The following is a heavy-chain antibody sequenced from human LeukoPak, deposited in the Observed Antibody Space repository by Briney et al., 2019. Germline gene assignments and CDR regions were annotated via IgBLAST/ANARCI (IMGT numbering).Heavy chain of an antibody. CDR2: MYNSGSA. D-gene: IGHD1-26*01. J-gene: IGHJ4*02. CDR1: GGSISSTTYY. V-gene: IGHV4-39*07. CDR3: AQAREGYFDY. Sequence: PSETLSLTCTVSGGSISSTTYYWGWIRQPPGKGLEWIGSMYNSGSAYYDPSLKSRVTISVDTSKNQFSLKLRSVTAADTAVYYCAQAREGYFDYWGQGTLVTVSS.